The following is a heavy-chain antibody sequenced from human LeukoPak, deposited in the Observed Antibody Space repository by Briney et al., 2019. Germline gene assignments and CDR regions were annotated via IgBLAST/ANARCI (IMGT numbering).Heavy chain of an antibody. CDR2: INGDGSNI. V-gene: IGHV3-74*01. Sequence: PGGSLRLSCAASGFTFSSYWMHWVRQVPGKGLVWVARINGDGSNIAYADSVRGRFTISRDNAKNTLYLEMSSLRAEDTAVYRCASDSPHYGMDVWGQGTTVTVSS. CDR3: ASDSPHYGMDV. CDR1: GFTFSSYW. J-gene: IGHJ6*02.